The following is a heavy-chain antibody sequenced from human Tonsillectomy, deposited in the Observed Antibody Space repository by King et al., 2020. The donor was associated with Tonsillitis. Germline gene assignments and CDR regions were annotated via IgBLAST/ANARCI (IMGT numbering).Heavy chain of an antibody. CDR2: INPNSGGT. Sequence: QLVQSGAEVKKPGASVKVSCKASGYTFTGYYMHWVRQAPGQGLEWMGWINPNSGGTNYAQKFQGRVTMTRDTSISTAYMEVSRLRSDDTAVYFCGSVIWESGSYRLDYWGQGTLVTVSS. D-gene: IGHD1-26*01. V-gene: IGHV1-2*02. CDR1: GYTFTGYY. J-gene: IGHJ4*02. CDR3: GSVIWESGSYRLDY.